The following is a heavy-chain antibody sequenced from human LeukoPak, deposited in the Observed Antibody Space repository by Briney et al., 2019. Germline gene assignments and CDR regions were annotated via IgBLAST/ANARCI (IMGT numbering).Heavy chain of an antibody. CDR3: ARGGQLGYSANYFHY. V-gene: IGHV1-2*02. CDR1: GYTFTGYY. D-gene: IGHD1-26*01. Sequence: GASVKVSCKASGYTFTGYYIYWVRQAPGQGLERMGWINPDSGGTKYAQNFQGRVTMTGDTSISTVYMEPSRLTYDDTAVYYCARGGQLGYSANYFHYWGQGILVTVSS. J-gene: IGHJ4*02. CDR2: INPDSGGT.